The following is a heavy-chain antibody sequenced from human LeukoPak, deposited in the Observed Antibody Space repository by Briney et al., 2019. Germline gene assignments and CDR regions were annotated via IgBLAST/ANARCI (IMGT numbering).Heavy chain of an antibody. CDR3: ARGAEREPAAIGWFDP. D-gene: IGHD2-2*01. CDR2: IYYTGST. V-gene: IGHV4-59*01. Sequence: SETLSLTCTVSGDSISNYYWSWIRQPPGRGLEWIGYIYYTGSTYYNPSLKSRVTMSVDTSKNQFSLKLNSVTAADTAVYYCARGAEREPAAIGWFDPWGQGTLVTVSS. CDR1: GDSISNYY. J-gene: IGHJ5*02.